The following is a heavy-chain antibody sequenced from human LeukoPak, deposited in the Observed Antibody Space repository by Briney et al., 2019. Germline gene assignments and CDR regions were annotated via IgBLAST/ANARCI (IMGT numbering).Heavy chain of an antibody. D-gene: IGHD5-18*01. CDR3: AKDYAGGYSYGYLDY. CDR2: IWYDGSNK. CDR1: GFTFSSYG. Sequence: GGSLRLSCAASGFTFSSYGMHWVRQAPGKGLEWVAVIWYDGSNKYYADSVKGRFTISRDNSKNTPYLQMNSLRAEDTAVYYCAKDYAGGYSYGYLDYWGQGTLVTVSS. V-gene: IGHV3-33*06. J-gene: IGHJ4*02.